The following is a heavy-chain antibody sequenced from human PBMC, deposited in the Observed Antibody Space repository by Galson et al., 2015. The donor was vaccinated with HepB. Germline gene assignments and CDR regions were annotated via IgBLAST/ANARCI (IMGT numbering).Heavy chain of an antibody. CDR1: GFTFSRYG. Sequence: SLRLSCAASGFTFSRYGIHWVRQAPGKGLEWVAVIWYDESNKYYADSVKGRFTISRDNSKNTVYLQMNSLRADDTAVYYCARDPDPPNKDAFDFWGQGTRVTASS. D-gene: IGHD1/OR15-1a*01. V-gene: IGHV3-33*01. J-gene: IGHJ3*01. CDR3: ARDPDPPNKDAFDF. CDR2: IWYDESNK.